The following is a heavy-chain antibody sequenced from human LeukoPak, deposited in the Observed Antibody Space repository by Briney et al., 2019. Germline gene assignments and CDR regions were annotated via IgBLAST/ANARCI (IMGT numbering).Heavy chain of an antibody. V-gene: IGHV1-2*02. J-gene: IGHJ3*02. Sequence: ASVKVSCKASGYTFTSYYMHWVRQAPGQGLEWMGWINPNSGGTNYAQKFQGRVTMTRDTSISTAYMELSRLRSDDTAVYYCARDTYDYVWGSYQQASDAFDIWGQGTMVTVSS. D-gene: IGHD3-16*02. CDR2: INPNSGGT. CDR1: GYTFTSYY. CDR3: ARDTYDYVWGSYQQASDAFDI.